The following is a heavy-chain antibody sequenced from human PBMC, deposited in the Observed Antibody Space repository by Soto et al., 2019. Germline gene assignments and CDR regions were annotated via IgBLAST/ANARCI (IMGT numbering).Heavy chain of an antibody. J-gene: IGHJ4*02. D-gene: IGHD3-10*01. CDR1: GFPFSSYA. Sequence: GSLRLSCAASGFPFSSYAMSLVRQAPGKGLEWVSAISGSGGSTYYADSVKGRFTISRDNSKNTLYLQMNSLRAEDTAVYYCAKAPYGSGSYMYFDYWGQGTLVTVSS. CDR2: ISGSGGST. CDR3: AKAPYGSGSYMYFDY. V-gene: IGHV3-23*01.